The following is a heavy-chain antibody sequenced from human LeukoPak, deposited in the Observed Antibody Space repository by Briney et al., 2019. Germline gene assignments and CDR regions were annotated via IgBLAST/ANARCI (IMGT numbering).Heavy chain of an antibody. CDR3: ARDGAPSYRSSTSCSRVWFDP. Sequence: GGSLRLSCAASGFTFSSYSMNWVRQAPGKGLEWVSSISSSSSYIYYADSVKGRFTISRDNAKNSLYLQMNSLRAEDTAVYYCARDGAPSYRSSTSCSRVWFDPWGQGTLVTVSS. CDR1: GFTFSSYS. D-gene: IGHD2-2*01. V-gene: IGHV3-21*01. CDR2: ISSSSSYI. J-gene: IGHJ5*02.